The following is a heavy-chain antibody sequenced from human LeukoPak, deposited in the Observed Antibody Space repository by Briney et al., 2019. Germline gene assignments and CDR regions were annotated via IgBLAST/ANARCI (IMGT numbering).Heavy chain of an antibody. CDR3: AKDRGY. CDR2: ISGSGDYT. J-gene: IGHJ4*02. Sequence: GGSLRLSCAASGFTFSTYAMTWVRQAPGKGLEWVSAISGSGDYTYYADSVKGRFTISRDNSKNTLYLQMHSLSAEDTAVYYCAKDRGYWGQGTLVTVSS. V-gene: IGHV3-23*01. CDR1: GFTFSTYA.